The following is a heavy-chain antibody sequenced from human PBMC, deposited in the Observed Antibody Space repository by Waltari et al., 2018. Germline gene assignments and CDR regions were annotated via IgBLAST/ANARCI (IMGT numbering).Heavy chain of an antibody. CDR3: ATSGGRKGSGSYSD. V-gene: IGHV3-48*01. CDR1: GFTFSDYS. CDR2: ISSSSSTI. D-gene: IGHD3-10*01. Sequence: EVQLVESGGGLVQPGGSLRLSCAASGFTFSDYSMNWVRQAPGKGLEWISYISSSSSTIYYADSVKGRFTISRDNAKNSLYLQMNSLRAEDTAVYYCATSGGRKGSGSYSDWGQGTLVTVSS. J-gene: IGHJ4*02.